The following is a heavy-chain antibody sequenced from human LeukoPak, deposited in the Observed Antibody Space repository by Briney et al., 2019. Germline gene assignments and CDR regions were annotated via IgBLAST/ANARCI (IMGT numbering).Heavy chain of an antibody. CDR2: ISGSGGDT. D-gene: IGHD6-13*01. V-gene: IGHV3-23*01. CDR3: AQEIAAVGYGMDV. J-gene: IGHJ6*01. CDR1: GFTFSIYA. Sequence: GGSLKLSCAASGFTFSIYAMSWVRQAPGQGLEWVSAISGSGGDTYYADSVQGRFTISRDNSKKTLYLQMNSLRAEDTAEYYCAQEIAAVGYGMDVWGQGTTVTVSS.